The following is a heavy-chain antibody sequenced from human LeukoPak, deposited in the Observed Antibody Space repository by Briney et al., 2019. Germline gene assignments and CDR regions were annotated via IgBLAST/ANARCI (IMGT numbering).Heavy chain of an antibody. J-gene: IGHJ4*02. D-gene: IGHD1-7*01. CDR3: ARDPYNWNYAFDY. CDR1: GGSISSYY. V-gene: IGHV4-34*01. CDR2: INHSGST. Sequence: KPSETLSLTCTVSGGSISSYYWSWIRQPPGKGLEWIGEINHSGSTNYNPSLKSRVTISVDTSKNQFSLKLSSVTAADTAMYYCARDPYNWNYAFDYWGQGTLVTVSS.